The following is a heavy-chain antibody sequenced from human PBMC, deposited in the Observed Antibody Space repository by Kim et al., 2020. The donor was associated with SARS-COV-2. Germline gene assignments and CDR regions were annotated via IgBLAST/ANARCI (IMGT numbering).Heavy chain of an antibody. CDR1: GGTFSSYA. D-gene: IGHD1-1*01. J-gene: IGHJ6*02. Sequence: SVKVSCKASGGTFSSYAISWVRQAPGQGLEWMGGIIPIFGTANYAQKFQGRVTITADESTSTAYMELSSLRSEDTAVYYCARDYVEMEPYYYGMDVWGQGTTVTVSS. CDR3: ARDYVEMEPYYYGMDV. CDR2: IIPIFGTA. V-gene: IGHV1-69*13.